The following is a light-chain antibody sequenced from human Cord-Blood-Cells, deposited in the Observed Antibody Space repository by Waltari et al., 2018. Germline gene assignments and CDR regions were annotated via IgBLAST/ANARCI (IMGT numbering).Light chain of an antibody. CDR1: QSVSSY. V-gene: IGKV3-11*01. CDR2: DAS. Sequence: EIVLTPSSATLSLSPRERATLSCRASQSVSSYLAWYQQKPGQAPRLLIYDASNRATGIPARFSGSGSGTDVTLTISSLEPEDFAVYYCQQRSNWLTFGGGTKVEIK. J-gene: IGKJ4*01. CDR3: QQRSNWLT.